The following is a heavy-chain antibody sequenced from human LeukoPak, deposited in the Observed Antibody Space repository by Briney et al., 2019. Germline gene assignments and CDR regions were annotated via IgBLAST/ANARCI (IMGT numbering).Heavy chain of an antibody. CDR3: ARQKKGLQRVDTGFDS. CDR1: GGSVNNYY. V-gene: IGHV4-59*02. D-gene: IGHD2-15*01. Sequence: PSETLSLTCPVSGGSVNNYYWFWIRQFPGKGLEYIGYVYYTGSTDYNPSLESRVTISVDTSKNQFSLKLRSVTAADTATYYCARQKKGLQRVDTGFDSWGQGTLVIVSS. J-gene: IGHJ4*02. CDR2: VYYTGST.